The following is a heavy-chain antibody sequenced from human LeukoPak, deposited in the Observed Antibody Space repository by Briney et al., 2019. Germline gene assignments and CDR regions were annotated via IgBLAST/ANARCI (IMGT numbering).Heavy chain of an antibody. CDR3: ARDAWLVGTTNPYYFDY. Sequence: ASVKVSCKASEYTFTDYYMHWVRQAPGRGLEWMGWINPNSGDTNYAQKFQGRVTMTRDPSISTAYMELSRLRSDDTAVYYCARDAWLVGTTNPYYFDYWGQGTLVTVSS. CDR1: EYTFTDYY. CDR2: INPNSGDT. D-gene: IGHD1-26*01. J-gene: IGHJ4*02. V-gene: IGHV1-2*02.